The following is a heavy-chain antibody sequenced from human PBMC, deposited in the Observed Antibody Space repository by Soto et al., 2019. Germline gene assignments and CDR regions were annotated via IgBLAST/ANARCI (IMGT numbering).Heavy chain of an antibody. CDR3: ARVRKGAYYYYMDV. Sequence: PSETLSLTCTVSGGSISSYYWSWIRQPPGKGLKWIGYIYYSGSTNDNPSLKSRVTISVDTSKNQFSLKLSSVTAADTAVYYCARVRKGAYYYYMDVWGKGATVTVSS. CDR1: GGSISSYY. D-gene: IGHD3-16*01. V-gene: IGHV4-59*01. J-gene: IGHJ6*03. CDR2: IYYSGST.